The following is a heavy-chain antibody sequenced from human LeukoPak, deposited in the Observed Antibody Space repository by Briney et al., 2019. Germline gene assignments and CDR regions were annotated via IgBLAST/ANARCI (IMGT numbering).Heavy chain of an antibody. V-gene: IGHV1-69*05. D-gene: IGHD6-13*01. CDR1: GVSFRDYT. CDR3: ASRFTARQLVPADYYHMDV. Sequence: SVKVSCKASGVSFRDYTINWVRQAPGQGLEWMGAIIPISGTTNYAQRLQGRVTLTMDDSATTAFMEMSSLRSEDTAVYYCASRFTARQLVPADYYHMDVWDKGTTVFVSS. J-gene: IGHJ6*03. CDR2: IIPISGTT.